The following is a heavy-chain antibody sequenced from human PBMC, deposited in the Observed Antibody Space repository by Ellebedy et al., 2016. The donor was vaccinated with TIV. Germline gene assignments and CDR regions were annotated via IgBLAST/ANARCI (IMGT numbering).Heavy chain of an antibody. V-gene: IGHV1-8*01. CDR1: VYTFTSYD. D-gene: IGHD3-10*01. Sequence: AASVTVSCKASVYTFTSYDINWVRQATGQGLDWMGWMNPNSGNTGYEQKFQGRVTMTTNTAISTAYMELSSLRSEDTAVYYCARGRGYYASGSYFPPGYWGQGTLVTVSS. CDR2: MNPNSGNT. J-gene: IGHJ4*02. CDR3: ARGRGYYASGSYFPPGY.